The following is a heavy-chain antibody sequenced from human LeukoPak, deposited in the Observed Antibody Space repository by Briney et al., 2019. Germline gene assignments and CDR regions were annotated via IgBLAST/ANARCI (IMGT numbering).Heavy chain of an antibody. D-gene: IGHD3-10*01. Sequence: ASVKVSCKASGYTFTSYGISWVRQAPGQGLEWMGGISAYNGNTNYAQKLQGRVTMTTDTSTSTAYMELRSLRSDDTAVYYCARGGRVITMVRGVIITPPHYWGQGTLVTVSS. J-gene: IGHJ4*02. CDR2: ISAYNGNT. CDR3: ARGGRVITMVRGVIITPPHY. V-gene: IGHV1-18*01. CDR1: GYTFTSYG.